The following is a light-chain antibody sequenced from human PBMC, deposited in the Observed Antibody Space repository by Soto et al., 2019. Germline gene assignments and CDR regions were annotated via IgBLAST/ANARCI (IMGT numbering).Light chain of an antibody. CDR1: QGIRND. CDR2: AAS. V-gene: IGKV1-6*01. Sequence: AIQRTQAPSSLSASLGDRVTMTCRGSQGIRNDLGWYQQKPGKAPKLLIYAASSLQSWVPSTFSGSGSGTDFTLTISSLQPEDFATYYCLQAYNYPLPFGGGTKVDI. CDR3: LQAYNYPLP. J-gene: IGKJ4*01.